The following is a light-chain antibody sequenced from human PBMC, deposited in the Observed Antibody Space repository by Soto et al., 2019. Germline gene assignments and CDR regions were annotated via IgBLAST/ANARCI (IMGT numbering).Light chain of an antibody. CDR1: LFVASSY. CDR2: GAS. CDR3: QQYGSSPGT. V-gene: IGKV3-20*01. Sequence: EIVLTQSPGTLSLSPGERSTLSFSSSLFVASSYVGWYQQKSGQAPRLLIYGASSRATGIPDRFSGSGSGTDFTLTISRVEPEDFAVYYCQQYGSSPGTFGQGTKVDI. J-gene: IGKJ1*01.